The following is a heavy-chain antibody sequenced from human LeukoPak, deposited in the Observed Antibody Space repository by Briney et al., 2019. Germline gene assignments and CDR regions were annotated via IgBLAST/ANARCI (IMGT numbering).Heavy chain of an antibody. V-gene: IGHV3-7*04. D-gene: IGHD2-21*02. Sequence: GGCLRLSCTASGFTFSSYWMSWVRQAPGKGLEWVANIKQDGSEKYYVDSVKGRFTISRDNAKNSLYLQMNSLRAEDTAVYYCARGGHIVVVTAIGYWGQGTLVTVSS. CDR3: ARGGHIVVVTAIGY. J-gene: IGHJ4*02. CDR1: GFTFSSYW. CDR2: IKQDGSEK.